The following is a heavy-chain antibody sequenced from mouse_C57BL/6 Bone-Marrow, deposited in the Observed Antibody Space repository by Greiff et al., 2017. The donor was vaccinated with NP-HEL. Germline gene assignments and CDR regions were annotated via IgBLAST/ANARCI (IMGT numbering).Heavy chain of an antibody. D-gene: IGHD2-3*01. CDR1: GYSFTGYY. J-gene: IGHJ2*01. V-gene: IGHV1-31*01. Sequence: EVQLQQSGPELVKPGASVKISCKASGYSFTGYYMHWVKPSHGNILDWIGYISPYNGVSSYNQNFQGKATLTVDKYSRTAYMELRSLTSEDSAVYYCARDGSPYFDYWGQGTTLTVSS. CDR3: ARDGSPYFDY. CDR2: ISPYNGVS.